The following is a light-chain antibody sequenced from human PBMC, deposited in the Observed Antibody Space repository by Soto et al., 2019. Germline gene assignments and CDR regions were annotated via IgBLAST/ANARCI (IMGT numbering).Light chain of an antibody. V-gene: IGKV3-11*01. CDR1: QSVSSY. CDR2: DAS. J-gene: IGKJ2*01. Sequence: EIVLTQSPATLSLSPGERATLSCRASQSVSSYLAWYQQKPGQAPRLLIYDASNRATGIPARFSGSGSGTDFTRTISCLEPEDFAVYYWQQRSNWPPTFGQGTKHEIK. CDR3: QQRSNWPPT.